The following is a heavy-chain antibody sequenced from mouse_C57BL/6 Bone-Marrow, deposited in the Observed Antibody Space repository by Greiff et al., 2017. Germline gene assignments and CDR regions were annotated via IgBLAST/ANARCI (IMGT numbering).Heavy chain of an antibody. V-gene: IGHV5-17*01. CDR2: ISSGSSTI. D-gene: IGHD1-1*01. CDR1: GFTFSDYG. CDR3: ARDYYSSSSYFDY. J-gene: IGHJ2*01. Sequence: EVKLVESGGGLVKPGGSLKLSCAASGFTFSDYGMHWVRQAPEKGLEWVAYISSGSSTIYYADTVKGRFTISRDNAKNTLFLQMTSLRSDDTAMYYCARDYYSSSSYFDYWGQGTTLTVSS.